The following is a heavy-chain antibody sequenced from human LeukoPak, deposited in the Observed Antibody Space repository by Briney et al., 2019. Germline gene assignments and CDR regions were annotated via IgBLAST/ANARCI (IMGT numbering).Heavy chain of an antibody. D-gene: IGHD2-2*01. CDR2: IIPIFGTA. CDR1: GGTFSSYA. V-gene: IGHV1-69*06. J-gene: IGHJ5*02. CDR3: ARRGVSSTSWFDP. Sequence: AASVKVSCKASGGTFSSYAISWVRQAPGQGLEWMGGIIPIFGTANYAQKFQGRVTITADKSTSTAYMELSSLRSEDTAVYYCARRGVSSTSWFDPWGQGTQVTVSS.